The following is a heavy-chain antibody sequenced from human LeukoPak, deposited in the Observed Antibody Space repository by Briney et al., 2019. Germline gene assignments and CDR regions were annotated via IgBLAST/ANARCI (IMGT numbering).Heavy chain of an antibody. D-gene: IGHD2-2*01. CDR3: AKDMMGEDIVVVPAASGDAFDI. J-gene: IGHJ3*02. V-gene: IGHV3-23*01. Sequence: PGGSLRLSCAASGFTFSSFAMSWVRQAPGEGLEWVSGITASGGSTYYADSVKGRFTISRDNSKNTLYLQMNSLRAEDTAVYYCAKDMMGEDIVVVPAASGDAFDIWGQGTMVTVSS. CDR2: ITASGGST. CDR1: GFTFSSFA.